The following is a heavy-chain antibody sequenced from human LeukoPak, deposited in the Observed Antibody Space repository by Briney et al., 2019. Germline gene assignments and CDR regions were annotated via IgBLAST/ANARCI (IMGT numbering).Heavy chain of an antibody. CDR1: GGSINTYY. CDR3: ARYFRYCSSTSCYEGGDY. CDR2: ISYSGST. J-gene: IGHJ4*02. Sequence: KPSETLSLTCTVSGGSINTYYWHWIRQPPGKGLEWIGYISYSGSTNYNPSLKSRVTTSIDKSKNQFSLKLSSVTAADTAVYYCARYFRYCSSTSCYEGGDYWGQGTLVTVSS. D-gene: IGHD2-2*01. V-gene: IGHV4-59*01.